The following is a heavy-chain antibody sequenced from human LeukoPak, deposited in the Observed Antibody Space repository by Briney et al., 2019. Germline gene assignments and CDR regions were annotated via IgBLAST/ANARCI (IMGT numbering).Heavy chain of an antibody. CDR3: ARDRSSAFDI. CDR1: GFHVSSNY. D-gene: IGHD2-2*01. J-gene: IGHJ3*02. Sequence: GGSLRLSCAASGFHVSSNYMSWVRQAPGKGLEWVSVIYSGGSTYYADSVKGRFTISRDNSKNTLYLQMNSLRAEDTAVYYCARDRSSAFDIWGQGTMVTVSS. V-gene: IGHV3-66*01. CDR2: IYSGGST.